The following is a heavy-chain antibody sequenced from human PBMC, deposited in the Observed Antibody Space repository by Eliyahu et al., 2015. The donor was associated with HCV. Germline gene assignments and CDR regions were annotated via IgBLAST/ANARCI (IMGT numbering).Heavy chain of an antibody. CDR3: ARVDVKGDSSGYYGDYDAFDI. Sequence: EVQLVESGGGXVQPGXSLRLSCXASGFPFXXXWMPWFHQAPGKGLVWVSRINSDGSSTSYADSVKGRFTISRDNAKNTLYLQMNSLRAEDTAVYYCARVDVKGDSSGYYGDYDAFDIWGQGTMVTVSS. J-gene: IGHJ3*02. V-gene: IGHV3-74*01. CDR1: GFPFXXXW. CDR2: INSDGSST. D-gene: IGHD3-22*01.